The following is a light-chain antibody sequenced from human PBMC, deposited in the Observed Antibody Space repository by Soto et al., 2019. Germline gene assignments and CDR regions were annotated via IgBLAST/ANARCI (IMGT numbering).Light chain of an antibody. CDR3: QLHGSSPT. CDR1: QSVSSSY. Sequence: PGDRAALSSRASQSVSSSYLAWYQQRPGQSPRLLIYGASSRATGIPDRFSGSGSGTDFTLTINRLEPEDFAVYYCQLHGSSPTFGEGTRLEIK. V-gene: IGKV3-20*01. J-gene: IGKJ5*01. CDR2: GAS.